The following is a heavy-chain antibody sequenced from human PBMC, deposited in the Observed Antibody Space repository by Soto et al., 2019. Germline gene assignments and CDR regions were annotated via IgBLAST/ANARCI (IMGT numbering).Heavy chain of an antibody. CDR3: AKAGRFDRSGSSWFAYDS. J-gene: IGHJ4*02. D-gene: IGHD3-10*01. V-gene: IGHV3-23*01. CDR1: EFTCSSYA. CDR2: ISGSGGST. Sequence: GGSLRLSCAASEFTCSSYAMSWVRQAPGKGLEWVSAISGSGGSTYYADSVKGRFTRSRVNSKNMVCLQTNSLRAEDADVYYCAKAGRFDRSGSSWFAYDSGGQGTLVTVSS.